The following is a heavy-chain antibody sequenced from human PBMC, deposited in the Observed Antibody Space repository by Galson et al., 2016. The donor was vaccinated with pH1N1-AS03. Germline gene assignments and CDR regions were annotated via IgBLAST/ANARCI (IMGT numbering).Heavy chain of an antibody. Sequence: SGAEVKKPGESLKISCKPSVYSFTNYWIGWMRQMPGQGLEWMGMIYPGDSDTRSRSSFQGQVTFSADKSSSTAYPQWSSPKASDMTMYYCVRHQLRGSVGLPLKHALDIWGQGTFVTVSS. CDR3: VRHQLRGSVGLPLKHALDI. V-gene: IGHV5-51*03. CDR2: IYPGDSDT. CDR1: VYSFTNYW. J-gene: IGHJ3*02. D-gene: IGHD1-1*01.